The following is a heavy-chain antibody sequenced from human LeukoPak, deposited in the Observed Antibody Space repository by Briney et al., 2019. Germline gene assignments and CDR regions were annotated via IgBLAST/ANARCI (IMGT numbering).Heavy chain of an antibody. Sequence: SVKVSCKASGGTFSSYAISWVRQAPGQGLEWIGWIVVGSGNTNYAQKFQERVTITRDMSTSTAYTELSSLRSEDTAVYYCAGVYYDSSGYYRGGYYFDYWGQGTLVTVSS. D-gene: IGHD3-22*01. CDR2: IVVGSGNT. CDR1: GGTFSSYA. CDR3: AGVYYDSSGYYRGGYYFDY. V-gene: IGHV1-58*02. J-gene: IGHJ4*02.